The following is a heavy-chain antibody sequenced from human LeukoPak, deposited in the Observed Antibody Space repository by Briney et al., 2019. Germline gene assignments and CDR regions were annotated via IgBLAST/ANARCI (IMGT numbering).Heavy chain of an antibody. CDR1: GYTFTRYD. Sequence: GASVKVSCKASGYTFTRYDINWVRQATGQGLEWMGWMNPNSGNTGYAHKFQGRVTLTRNTSISTAYMELSSLTAEDTAVYYCASSLSSGWWAAQSDWGQGTLVTVSS. J-gene: IGHJ4*02. CDR2: MNPNSGNT. V-gene: IGHV1-8*01. CDR3: ASSLSSGWWAAQSD. D-gene: IGHD6-19*01.